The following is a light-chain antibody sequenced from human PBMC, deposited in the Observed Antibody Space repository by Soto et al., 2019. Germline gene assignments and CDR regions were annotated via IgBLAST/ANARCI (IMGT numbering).Light chain of an antibody. CDR3: SSYTTSNTRQIV. J-gene: IGLJ1*01. CDR1: RSEVGGYNY. CDR2: DVS. Sequence: SVLTPPSSASWSPGQSITISFTRTRSEVGGYNYVSWYQHLPGKAPKLIIYDVSNRPSGVSIRFSGSKSDNTASLTISGLQPEDEADYHCSSYTTSNTRQIVFGTGTKVTVL. V-gene: IGLV2-14*03.